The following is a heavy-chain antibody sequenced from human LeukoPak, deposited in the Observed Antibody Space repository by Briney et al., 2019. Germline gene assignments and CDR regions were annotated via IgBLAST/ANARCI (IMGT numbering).Heavy chain of an antibody. CDR1: GFTFSSYG. CDR2: ISYDGSDK. J-gene: IGHJ5*02. CDR3: AKDWAAARPVFRFDP. D-gene: IGHD6-6*01. Sequence: PGGSLRLSCAASGFTFSSYGMHWVRQAPGKGLEWVAVISYDGSDKYYADSVKGRFTISRDNSKNTLYLQMNSLRAEDTAVYYCAKDWAAARPVFRFDPWGQGTLVTVSS. V-gene: IGHV3-30*18.